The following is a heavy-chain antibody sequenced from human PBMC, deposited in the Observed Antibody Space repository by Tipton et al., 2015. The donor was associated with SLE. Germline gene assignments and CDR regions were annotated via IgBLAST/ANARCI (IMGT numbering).Heavy chain of an antibody. CDR2: INPNSGDT. CDR1: GYNFTDYY. Sequence: QSGAEVKKPGASVKVSCKASGYNFTDYYVQWVRQAPGQGLEWMGRINPNSGDTNSAQKFQGRVTMTWDTSISTAYMELSRLRSDDTAVDYCARGDVMVYWCQGTLVTVSA. J-gene: IGHJ4*02. V-gene: IGHV1-2*06. D-gene: IGHD2-8*01. CDR3: ARGDVMVY.